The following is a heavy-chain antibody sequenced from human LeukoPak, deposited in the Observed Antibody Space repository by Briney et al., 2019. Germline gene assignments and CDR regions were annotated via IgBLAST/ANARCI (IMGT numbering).Heavy chain of an antibody. CDR3: AKGDLLLSASDF. J-gene: IGHJ4*02. CDR2: ISASGAGT. V-gene: IGHV3-23*01. CDR1: GITFSSYV. Sequence: PGVSLRLSCAASGITFSSYVMSWVRQAPGKGLEWVSGISASGAGTYYADSVKGRFTISRDNSKNTLYLQMNSLRAEDTAVYYCAKGDLLLSASDFWGQGTLVTVSS. D-gene: IGHD2-15*01.